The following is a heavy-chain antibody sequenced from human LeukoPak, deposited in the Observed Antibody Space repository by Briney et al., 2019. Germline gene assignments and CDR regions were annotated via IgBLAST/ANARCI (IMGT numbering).Heavy chain of an antibody. V-gene: IGHV4-34*01. CDR2: INHSGST. J-gene: IGHJ4*02. CDR1: GGSFSGYY. D-gene: IGHD2-21*02. Sequence: SETLSLTCAVYGGSFSGYYWSWIRQPPGKGLEWIGEINHSGSTNYNPSLKSRVTISVDTSKNQFSLKLSSVTAADTAVYYCARRLCGGDCYSTFSYWGQGTLITVSS. CDR3: ARRLCGGDCYSTFSY.